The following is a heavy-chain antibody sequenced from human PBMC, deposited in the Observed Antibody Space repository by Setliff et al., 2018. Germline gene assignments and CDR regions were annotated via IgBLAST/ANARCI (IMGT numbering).Heavy chain of an antibody. CDR1: GGSISSSNW. V-gene: IGHV4-4*02. D-gene: IGHD3-16*02. CDR3: ARALPLGFRSALIP. Sequence: SETLSLTCAVSGGSISSSNWWSWVRQPPGKGLEWIGEIYHSGSTNYNPSLKSRVTISVDKSKNQFFLKLSSVTAADTAVYYCARALPLGFRSALIPWGQGTLVTVSS. J-gene: IGHJ5*02. CDR2: IYHSGST.